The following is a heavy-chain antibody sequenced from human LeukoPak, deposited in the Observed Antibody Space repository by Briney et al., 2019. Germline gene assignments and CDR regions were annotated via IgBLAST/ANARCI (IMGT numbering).Heavy chain of an antibody. CDR2: INHSGST. Sequence: SETLSLTCAVYGGSFSGYYWSWIRQPPGKGLEWIGEINHSGSTNYNPSLKSRATISVDTSKNQFSLKLSSVTAADTAVYYCARGLIAAAGIGYWGQGTLVTVSS. D-gene: IGHD6-13*01. V-gene: IGHV4-34*01. CDR1: GGSFSGYY. CDR3: ARGLIAAAGIGY. J-gene: IGHJ4*02.